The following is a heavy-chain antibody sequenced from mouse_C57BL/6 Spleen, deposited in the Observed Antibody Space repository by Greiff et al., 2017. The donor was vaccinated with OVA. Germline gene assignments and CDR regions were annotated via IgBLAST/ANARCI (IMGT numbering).Heavy chain of an antibody. V-gene: IGHV5-12*01. J-gene: IGHJ4*01. Sequence: EVQLQESGGGLVQPGGSLKLSCAASGFTFSDYYMYWVRQTPEKRLEWVAYISNGGGSTYYPDTVKGRFTISRDNAENTLYLQMSRLKSEDTAMYYCARHGATVDAMDYWGQGTSVTVSS. CDR2: ISNGGGST. D-gene: IGHD1-1*01. CDR1: GFTFSDYY. CDR3: ARHGATVDAMDY.